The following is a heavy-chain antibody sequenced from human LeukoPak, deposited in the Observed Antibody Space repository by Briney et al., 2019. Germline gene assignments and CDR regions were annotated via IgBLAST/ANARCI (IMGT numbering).Heavy chain of an antibody. CDR3: AKDKEDYYDSSGPWYFQH. CDR1: GFTFSSYG. V-gene: IGHV3-30*02. D-gene: IGHD3-22*01. Sequence: GGSLRLSCAASGFTFSSYGMHWVRQAPGKGLEWVAFIRYDGSNKYYADSVKGRFTISRDNSKNTLYLQMNSLRAEDTAVYYCAKDKEDYYDSSGPWYFQHWGQGTLVTVSS. CDR2: IRYDGSNK. J-gene: IGHJ1*01.